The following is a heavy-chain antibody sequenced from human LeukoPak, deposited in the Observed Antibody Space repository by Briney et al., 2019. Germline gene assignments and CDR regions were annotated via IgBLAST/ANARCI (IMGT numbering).Heavy chain of an antibody. V-gene: IGHV1-18*01. CDR2: ISAYNGNT. CDR3: ARDGVGYCSSTSCFNWFDP. J-gene: IGHJ5*02. Sequence: ASVTVSCKASGYTFTSYGISWVRQAPGQGLEWMGWISAYNGNTNYAQKLQDRVTMTTDTSTSTAYMELRSLRSDDTAVYYCARDGVGYCSSTSCFNWFDPWGQGTLVTVSS. CDR1: GYTFTSYG. D-gene: IGHD2-2*01.